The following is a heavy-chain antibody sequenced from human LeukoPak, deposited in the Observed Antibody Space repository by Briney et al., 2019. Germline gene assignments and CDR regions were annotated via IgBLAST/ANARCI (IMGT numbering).Heavy chain of an antibody. CDR3: ARGDTAMAHYYYMDV. CDR2: ISAYNGNT. J-gene: IGHJ6*03. V-gene: IGHV1-18*01. D-gene: IGHD5-18*01. CDR1: GYTFTSYG. Sequence: ASVKVSCKASGYTFTSYGISWVRQAPGQGLEWMGWISAYNGNTNYAQKLQGRVTMTTDTSTSTAYMELRSLRPDDTALYYCARGDTAMAHYYYMDVWGKGTTVTISS.